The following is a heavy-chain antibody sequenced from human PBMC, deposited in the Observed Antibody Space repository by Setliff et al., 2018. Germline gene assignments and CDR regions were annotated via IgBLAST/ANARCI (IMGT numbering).Heavy chain of an antibody. CDR3: ARESVVVVTTTNYYYYIDV. J-gene: IGHJ6*03. Sequence: SVTVSCKASGGAFSNYGITWVRQAPGQGLEWMGGIIPIFGTTTYAQKFLGRVTITTDESSSTGYMELSSLRSEDTAVYFCARESVVVVTTTNYYYYIDVWGEGTTVTVSS. V-gene: IGHV1-69*05. CDR2: IIPIFGTT. D-gene: IGHD2-21*02. CDR1: GGAFSNYG.